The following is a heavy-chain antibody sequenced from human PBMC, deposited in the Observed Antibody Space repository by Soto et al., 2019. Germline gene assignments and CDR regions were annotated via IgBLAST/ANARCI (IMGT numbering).Heavy chain of an antibody. J-gene: IGHJ4*02. CDR2: FYYSGSP. V-gene: IGHV4-30-4*01. CDR3: VRDGQHN. Sequence: PSETLSLTCTVSGGPISSTDYYWGWVRQPPGKGLEWIGHFYYSGSPNYNPSLESRVTISVDTSKNQFSLNLASVTAADTAVYYCVRDGQHNWGQGTLVTVSS. CDR1: GGPISSTDYY.